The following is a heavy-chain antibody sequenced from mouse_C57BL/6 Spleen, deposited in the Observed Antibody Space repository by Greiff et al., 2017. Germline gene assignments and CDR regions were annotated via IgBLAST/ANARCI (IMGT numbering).Heavy chain of an antibody. CDR1: GYTFTDYN. Sequence: VQLQQSGPELVKPGASVKMSCKASGYTFTDYNMHWVKQSHGKSLEWIGYINPNNGGTSYNQKFKGKAKLTVNKSSSTAYMELRSLTSEDSAVYYCGRDYGYSAWFAYWGQGTLVTVSA. V-gene: IGHV1-22*01. J-gene: IGHJ3*01. CDR2: INPNNGGT. CDR3: GRDYGYSAWFAY. D-gene: IGHD2-2*01.